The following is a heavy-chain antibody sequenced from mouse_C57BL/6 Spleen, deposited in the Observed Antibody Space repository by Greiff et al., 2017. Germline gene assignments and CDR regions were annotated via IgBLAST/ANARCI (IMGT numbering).Heavy chain of an antibody. CDR2: LYPGSGST. D-gene: IGHD2-4*01. Sequence: QVQLQQPGAELVKPGASVKMSCKASGYTFTSYWITWVKQRPGQGLEWIGDLYPGSGSTNYNEKFKSKATLTVDTSSSTAYMQLSSLTSGDSAVYYCARRDDYAWLAYWGQGTLVTVSA. CDR1: GYTFTSYW. CDR3: ARRDDYAWLAY. V-gene: IGHV1-55*01. J-gene: IGHJ3*01.